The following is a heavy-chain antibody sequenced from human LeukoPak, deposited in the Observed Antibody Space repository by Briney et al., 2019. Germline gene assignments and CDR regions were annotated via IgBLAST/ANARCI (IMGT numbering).Heavy chain of an antibody. CDR1: GGSFSGYY. D-gene: IGHD3-22*01. J-gene: IGHJ4*02. V-gene: IGHV4-34*01. Sequence: SETLSLTCAVYGGSFSGYYWSWIRQPPGKGLEWIGEINHSGSTNYNPSLKSRVTISVDTSKNQFSLKLSSVTAADTAVYYCARDPAIQTWLSAYYFDSWGQGTQVTVSS. CDR3: ARDPAIQTWLSAYYFDS. CDR2: INHSGST.